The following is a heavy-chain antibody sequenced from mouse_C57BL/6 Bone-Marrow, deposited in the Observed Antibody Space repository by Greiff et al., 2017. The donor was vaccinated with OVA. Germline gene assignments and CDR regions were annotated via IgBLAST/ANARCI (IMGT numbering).Heavy chain of an antibody. Sequence: EVKLQESGPVLVKPGASVKMSCKASGYTFTDYYMNWVKQSHGKSLEWIGVINPYNGGTSYNQKFKGKATLTVDKSSSTAYMELNSLTSEDSAVYYCARGDSNWFAYWGQGTLVTVSA. CDR3: ARGDSNWFAY. CDR1: GYTFTDYY. J-gene: IGHJ3*01. CDR2: INPYNGGT. V-gene: IGHV1-19*01. D-gene: IGHD2-5*01.